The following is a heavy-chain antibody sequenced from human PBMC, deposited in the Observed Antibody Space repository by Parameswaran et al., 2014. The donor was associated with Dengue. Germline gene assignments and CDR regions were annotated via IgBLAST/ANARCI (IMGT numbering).Heavy chain of an antibody. J-gene: IGHJ6*02. CDR2: INPNGGGT. CDR3: VRADYYHLYGMDL. V-gene: IGHV1-2*02. Sequence: WVRQAPGQGLEWMGWINPNGGGTKYAQKFQGRVTMTRATSISTTYMGLSSLRSDDTAMYFCVRADYYHLYGMDLWGQGTSVTVSS.